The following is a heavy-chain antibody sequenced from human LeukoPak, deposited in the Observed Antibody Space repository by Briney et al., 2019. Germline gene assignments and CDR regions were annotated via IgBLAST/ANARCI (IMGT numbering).Heavy chain of an antibody. Sequence: GGSLLLSCAASGFTFSSSAMSWVRQAPGEGLEWVSAISVSGGTTYYADSVKGRFTISRDNSKNTLYLQMNSLRAEDTALYYCAKGAGSYWFDPWGQGTLVTVSS. J-gene: IGHJ5*02. CDR2: ISVSGGTT. V-gene: IGHV3-23*01. D-gene: IGHD1-26*01. CDR3: AKGAGSYWFDP. CDR1: GFTFSSSA.